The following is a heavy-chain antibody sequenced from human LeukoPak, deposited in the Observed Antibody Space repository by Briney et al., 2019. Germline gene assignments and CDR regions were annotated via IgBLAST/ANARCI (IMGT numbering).Heavy chain of an antibody. Sequence: GESLKISCKGSGYSFTSYWIGWVRQMPGKGLEWMGIIYPGDSDTRYSPSFQGQVTISADKSISTAYLRWSSLKASDTAMYYCARLHGWFGELLGYYYYYGMDVWGQGTTVTVSS. D-gene: IGHD3-10*01. V-gene: IGHV5-51*01. CDR3: ARLHGWFGELLGYYYYYGMDV. CDR1: GYSFTSYW. CDR2: IYPGDSDT. J-gene: IGHJ6*02.